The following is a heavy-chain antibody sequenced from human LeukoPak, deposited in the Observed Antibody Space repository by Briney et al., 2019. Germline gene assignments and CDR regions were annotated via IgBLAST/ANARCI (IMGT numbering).Heavy chain of an antibody. CDR1: GFTFSSYS. J-gene: IGHJ4*02. D-gene: IGHD3-3*01. CDR2: ISSSSSYI. Sequence: GESLRLSCAASGFTFSSYSMNWVRQAPGKGLEWVSSISSSSSYIYYADSVKGRFTISRDNAKNSLYLQMNSLRAQDTAVYYCARERYDFWSGLKDYWGQGTLVTVSS. CDR3: ARERYDFWSGLKDY. V-gene: IGHV3-21*01.